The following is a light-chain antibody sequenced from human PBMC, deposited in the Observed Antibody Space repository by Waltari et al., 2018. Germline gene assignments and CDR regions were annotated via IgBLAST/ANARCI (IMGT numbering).Light chain of an antibody. CDR1: QGMSNY. CDR3: QKYNSAPWT. CDR2: AAS. V-gene: IGKV1-27*01. J-gene: IGKJ1*01. Sequence: DIQITQSPSSLSASVGDRVTIPWRPSQGMSNYLAWYQQKPGKVPKLLIYAASTLQPGVPSRFSGSRSEKEFPLSSRSLQPEDGATYYCQKYNSAPWTFGHGTTVEI.